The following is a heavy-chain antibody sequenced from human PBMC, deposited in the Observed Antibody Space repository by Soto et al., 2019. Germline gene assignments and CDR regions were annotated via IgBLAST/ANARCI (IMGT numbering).Heavy chain of an antibody. D-gene: IGHD3-3*01. J-gene: IGHJ4*02. V-gene: IGHV1-24*01. CDR2: FDPEDGET. CDR3: AVVGVVRAGSYPATSYYYDY. CDR1: GYTLTELS. Sequence: ASGKVSCKVSGYTLTELSMHWVRQAPGKGLEWMGGFDPEDGETIYAQKFQGRVTMTEDTSTDTAYMELSSLRSEATTVYYCAVVGVVRAGSYPATSYYYDYYGQATLFT.